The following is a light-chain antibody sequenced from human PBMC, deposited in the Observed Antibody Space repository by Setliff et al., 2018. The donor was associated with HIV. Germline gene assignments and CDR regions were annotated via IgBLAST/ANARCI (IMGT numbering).Light chain of an antibody. J-gene: IGLJ1*01. V-gene: IGLV2-14*02. CDR3: NSFTNTSGRV. CDR1: SSDVGSYNL. Sequence: QSALAQPASVSGSPGQSITISCTGTSSDVGSYNLVSWYQQHPGKAPKLMIYEVTKRPSGVSNRFSGSKSGNTASLTISGLRTEDEADYYCNSFTNTSGRVFGTGTKGTVL. CDR2: EVT.